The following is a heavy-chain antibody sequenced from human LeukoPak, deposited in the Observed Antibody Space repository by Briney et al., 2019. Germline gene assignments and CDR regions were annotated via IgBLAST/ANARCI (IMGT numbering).Heavy chain of an antibody. D-gene: IGHD4-17*01. CDR1: GYTFTDYY. V-gene: IGHV1-2*06. CDR3: ARGSGYGDSPGLH. J-gene: IGHJ4*02. Sequence: GASVKVSCKASGYTFTDYYMHLGRQAPGHGLELRGRINPNSGGSNYAQKFQGRVTMTRDTSISTAYMEVNRLRSDDTAVYYCARGSGYGDSPGLHWGQGTLVTVSS. CDR2: INPNSGGS.